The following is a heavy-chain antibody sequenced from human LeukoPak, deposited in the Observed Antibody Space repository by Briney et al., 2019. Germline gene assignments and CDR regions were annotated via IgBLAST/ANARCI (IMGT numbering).Heavy chain of an antibody. CDR1: GNTLTELS. J-gene: IGHJ4*02. D-gene: IGHD3-10*01. CDR2: FEPETGET. V-gene: IGHV1-24*01. CDR3: ATDLDITMVRGVLTHFDY. Sequence: GASVKVSCKVSGNTLTELSMHWVRQAPGKGLEWMGGFEPETGETIYAQKLQGRVTMTEDTSTDTAYMELSSLRSEDTAVCYCATDLDITMVRGVLTHFDYWGQGTLVTVSS.